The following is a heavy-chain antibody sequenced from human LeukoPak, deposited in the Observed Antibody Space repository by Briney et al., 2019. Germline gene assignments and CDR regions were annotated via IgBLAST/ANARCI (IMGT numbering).Heavy chain of an antibody. Sequence: GASVKVSCKASGYTFTSYYMHWVRQAPGQGLEWMGIINPSGGXTSXAQKFQGRVTMTRDTSTSTVYMELSSLRSEDTAVYYCAIPLAPQTGAFDYWGQGTLVTVSS. CDR2: INPSGGXT. CDR1: GYTFTSYY. D-gene: IGHD7-27*01. CDR3: AIPLAPQTGAFDY. V-gene: IGHV1-46*01. J-gene: IGHJ4*02.